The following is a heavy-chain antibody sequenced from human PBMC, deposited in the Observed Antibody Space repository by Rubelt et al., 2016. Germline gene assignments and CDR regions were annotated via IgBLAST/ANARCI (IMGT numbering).Heavy chain of an antibody. Sequence: VQLVESGGGLVQPGGSLRLSCAASGFTFSSYGMHWVRQAPGKGLEWVAVIRYDGSDKYHADSVKGRFTISRDNSKNTLYLQMNSLRAEDTAVYYCARERCGGDCYYDAFDIWGQGTMVTVSS. CDR2: IRYDGSDK. V-gene: IGHV3-33*01. J-gene: IGHJ3*02. CDR3: ARERCGGDCYYDAFDI. D-gene: IGHD2-21*02. CDR1: GFTFSSYG.